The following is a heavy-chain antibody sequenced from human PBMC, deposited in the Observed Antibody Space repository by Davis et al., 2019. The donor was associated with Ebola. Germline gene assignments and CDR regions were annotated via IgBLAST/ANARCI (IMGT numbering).Heavy chain of an antibody. CDR2: IYPGDSDP. Sequence: GESLKISCKGSGYNFTNYWIGWVRQMPGKGLEWMGIIYPGDSDPRYSPSFQGQVTFSADKSISTAYLQWSSLKASDTATYYCARHDNSGYYHYWGQGTLVTVSS. J-gene: IGHJ4*02. D-gene: IGHD6-19*01. V-gene: IGHV5-51*01. CDR3: ARHDNSGYYHY. CDR1: GYNFTNYW.